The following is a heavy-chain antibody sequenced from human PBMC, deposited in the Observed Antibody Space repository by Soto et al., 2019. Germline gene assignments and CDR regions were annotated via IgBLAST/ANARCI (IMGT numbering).Heavy chain of an antibody. Sequence: ASVKVSCKASGYTFTSYDINWVRQATGHGLEWMGWMNPNSGNTGYAQRFQGRVTMTRNTSISTAYMELSSLRSEDTAVYYCARGVHLGELQYYYYYYYMDVWGKGTTVTVSS. J-gene: IGHJ6*03. V-gene: IGHV1-8*01. CDR3: ARGVHLGELQYYYYYYYMDV. D-gene: IGHD3-16*01. CDR2: MNPNSGNT. CDR1: GYTFTSYD.